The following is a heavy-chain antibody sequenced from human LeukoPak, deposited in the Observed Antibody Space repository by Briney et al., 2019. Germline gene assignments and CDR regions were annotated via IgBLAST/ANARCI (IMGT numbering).Heavy chain of an antibody. CDR3: ARVYYDILTGYYDYYYYYMDV. Sequence: ASVKVSCKASGYTFTSYDISWVRQAPGQGLEWMGWISAYNGNTNYAQKLQGRVTMTTDTSTSTAYMELRSLRSDDTAVYYCARVYYDILTGYYDYYYYYMDVWGKGTTVTVS. D-gene: IGHD3-9*01. CDR1: GYTFTSYD. V-gene: IGHV1-18*01. CDR2: ISAYNGNT. J-gene: IGHJ6*03.